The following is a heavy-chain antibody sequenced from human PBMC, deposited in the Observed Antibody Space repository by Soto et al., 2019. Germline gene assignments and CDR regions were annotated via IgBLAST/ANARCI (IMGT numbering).Heavy chain of an antibody. CDR2: IHHSGTI. Sequence: QVQVQESGPRLVRPSQTLSLTCTVTGASLSSLDRYSGWIGQHPGKGPGGIGSIHHSGTIYYKPSLTSRASILFDTSQYQFSPRLTSVTAADTAVYYCSGGGDASKAGSWGQGILVSVSS. CDR3: SGGGDASKAGS. CDR1: GASLSSLDRY. V-gene: IGHV4-30-4*01. J-gene: IGHJ5*02. D-gene: IGHD2-21*01.